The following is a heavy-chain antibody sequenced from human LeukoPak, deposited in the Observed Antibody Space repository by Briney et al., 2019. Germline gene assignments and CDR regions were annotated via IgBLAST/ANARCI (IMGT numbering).Heavy chain of an antibody. Sequence: GGSLRLSCAASGFTFSSYAMSWVRQAPGKGLEWVSAISGSGGSTYYADSVKGRFTISRDNSKNTLYLQMNSLSAEDTAVYYCATPIYDYVWGSYRYKYDYWGQGTLVTVSS. CDR2: ISGSGGST. J-gene: IGHJ4*02. CDR1: GFTFSSYA. V-gene: IGHV3-23*01. D-gene: IGHD3-16*02. CDR3: ATPIYDYVWGSYRYKYDY.